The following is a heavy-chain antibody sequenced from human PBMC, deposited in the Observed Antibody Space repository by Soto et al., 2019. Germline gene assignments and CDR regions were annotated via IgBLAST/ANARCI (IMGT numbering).Heavy chain of an antibody. CDR2: ISGSSGNI. CDR3: ARTWIRFGPNDY. J-gene: IGHJ4*02. V-gene: IGHV3-21*01. D-gene: IGHD3-16*01. CDR1: GFAFNSYG. Sequence: PGGSLRLSCEAAGFAFNSYGINWVRQAPGKGLEWVSFISGSSGNIDYGDSVRGRFTISRDNAKKSVYLQMNSLRVEDTAIYYCARTWIRFGPNDYWGQGAPVTVSS.